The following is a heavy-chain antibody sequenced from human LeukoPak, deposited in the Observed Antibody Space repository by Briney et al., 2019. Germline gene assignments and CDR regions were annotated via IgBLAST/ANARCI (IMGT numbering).Heavy chain of an antibody. J-gene: IGHJ5*02. V-gene: IGHV4-61*02. Sequence: SQTLSLTCTVSGGSISSGSYYWSWIRQPAGKGLEWIGRIYTSGSTNYNPSLKSRVTISVDTSKNQFSLKLSSVTAADTAVYYCARQAVIMPTDMGGPWFDPWGRGTLVAVAS. CDR1: GGSISSGSYY. CDR2: IYTSGST. CDR3: ARQAVIMPTDMGGPWFDP. D-gene: IGHD2-15*01.